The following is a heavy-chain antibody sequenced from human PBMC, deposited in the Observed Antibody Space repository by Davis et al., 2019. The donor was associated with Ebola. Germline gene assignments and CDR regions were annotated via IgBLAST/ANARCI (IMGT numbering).Heavy chain of an antibody. CDR2: IYYSGST. J-gene: IGHJ6*02. Sequence: MPSETLSLTCTVSGGSISSYYWSWIRQPPGKGLEWIGYIYYSGSTNYNPSLKSRVTISIDTSKNQFSLKLSSVTAADTAVYFCARAPRIATPGAGPFYSYHYYGLDVWGQGTTVTVSS. V-gene: IGHV4-59*12. D-gene: IGHD6-13*01. CDR3: ARAPRIATPGAGPFYSYHYYGLDV. CDR1: GGSISSYY.